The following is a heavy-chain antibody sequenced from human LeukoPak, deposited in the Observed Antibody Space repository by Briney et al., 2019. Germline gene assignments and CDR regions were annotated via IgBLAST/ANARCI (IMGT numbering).Heavy chain of an antibody. CDR2: IYYSGST. V-gene: IGHV4-59*01. Sequence: PSETLSLTCTGSGGSISSYYWSWIRQPPGKGLKWIGYIYYSGSTNYNPSLKSRVTISVDTSKNQFSLKLSSVTAADTAVYYCARGSYDSSGYYYGSWFDPWGQGTLVTVSS. J-gene: IGHJ5*02. CDR1: GGSISSYY. CDR3: ARGSYDSSGYYYGSWFDP. D-gene: IGHD3-22*01.